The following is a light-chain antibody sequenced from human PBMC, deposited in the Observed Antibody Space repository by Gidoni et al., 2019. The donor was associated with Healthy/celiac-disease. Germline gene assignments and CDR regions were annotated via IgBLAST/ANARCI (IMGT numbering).Light chain of an antibody. CDR1: QCISSY. V-gene: IGKV1-8*01. CDR3: QQYYSYPLT. CDR2: GAS. J-gene: IGKJ4*01. Sequence: AIRITQSPSSLASSTGDRVTITCRASQCISSYLAWYQQKPGKAPKLLIYGASTLQSGVPSRFSGSGSVTDFTLPISFLQSEDFATYYFQQYYSYPLTFGGGTKVEIK.